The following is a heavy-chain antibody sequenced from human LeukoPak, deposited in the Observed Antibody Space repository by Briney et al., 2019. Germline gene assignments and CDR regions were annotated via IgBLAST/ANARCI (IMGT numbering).Heavy chain of an antibody. Sequence: SETLSLTCTVSGGSISSSSYYWGWIRQPPGKGLEWIGSIYYSGSTYYNPSLKSRVTISVDTSKNQFSLKLSSVTAADTAVYYCARVTPSYYYGSGSGPDYWGQGTLVTVSS. V-gene: IGHV4-39*07. J-gene: IGHJ4*02. CDR2: IYYSGST. CDR1: GGSISSSSYY. D-gene: IGHD3-10*01. CDR3: ARVTPSYYYGSGSGPDY.